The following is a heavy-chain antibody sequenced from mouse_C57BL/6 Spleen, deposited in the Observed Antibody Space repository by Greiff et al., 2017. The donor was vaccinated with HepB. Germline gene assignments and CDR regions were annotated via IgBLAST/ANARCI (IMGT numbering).Heavy chain of an antibody. Sequence: EVQRVESGPGMVKPSQSLSLTCTVTGYSITSGYDWHWIRHFPGNKLEWMGYISYSGSTNYNPSLKSRISITHDTSKNHFFLKLNSVTTEDTATYYCARPNYSNYGRAWFAYWGQGTLVTVSA. CDR3: ARPNYSNYGRAWFAY. J-gene: IGHJ3*01. CDR2: ISYSGST. V-gene: IGHV3-1*01. D-gene: IGHD2-5*01. CDR1: GYSITSGYD.